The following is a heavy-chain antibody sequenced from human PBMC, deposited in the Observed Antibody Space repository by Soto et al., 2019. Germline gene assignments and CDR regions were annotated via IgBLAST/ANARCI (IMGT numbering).Heavy chain of an antibody. J-gene: IGHJ4*02. CDR1: GDTFSSYA. CDR2: IIPIFGTA. Sequence: GASVKVSCKASGDTFSSYAISWVRQAPGQGREWMGGIIPIFGTANYAQKFQGRVIITADESTSTAYMELSSLRSEDTAVYFCARGKVAMGGHFDYWGQGTLVTVSS. V-gene: IGHV1-69*13. D-gene: IGHD6-19*01. CDR3: ARGKVAMGGHFDY.